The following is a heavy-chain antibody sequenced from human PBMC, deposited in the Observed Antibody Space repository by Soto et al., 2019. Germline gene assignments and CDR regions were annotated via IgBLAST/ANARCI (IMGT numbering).Heavy chain of an antibody. Sequence: EVQLVESGGGLVQPGGSLRLSCAASGFIFSSYWMSWVRQAPGKGLEWVANIKQDGSEKYYVDSVKGRFTISRDNAKNSLYLQMNSLRAEDTAVYYCARDPDCSSTSCYKPYFDYWGQGTLVTVSS. V-gene: IGHV3-7*01. CDR1: GFIFSSYW. CDR2: IKQDGSEK. J-gene: IGHJ4*02. CDR3: ARDPDCSSTSCYKPYFDY. D-gene: IGHD2-2*02.